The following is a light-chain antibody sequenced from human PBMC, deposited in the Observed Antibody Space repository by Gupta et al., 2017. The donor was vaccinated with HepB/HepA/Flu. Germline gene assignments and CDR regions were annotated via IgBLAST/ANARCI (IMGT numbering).Light chain of an antibody. CDR1: QNLLHSNGNNF. CDR2: LGS. J-gene: IGKJ5*01. CDR3: MQTLQTPLT. V-gene: IGKV2-28*01. Sequence: DILMTQSPLSLPVTPGEPASISCRSSQNLLHSNGNNFLDWYLQKPGQSPQLLIYLGSNRASGVPYRFSGSGSGTDFTLEISRVEAEDVGIYYCMQTLQTPLTFGQGTRLDIK.